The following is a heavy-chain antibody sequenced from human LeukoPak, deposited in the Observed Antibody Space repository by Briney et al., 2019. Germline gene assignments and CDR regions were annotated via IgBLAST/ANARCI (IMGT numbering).Heavy chain of an antibody. CDR2: IYYSGST. V-gene: IGHV4-39*01. CDR1: GGSISSSSYY. J-gene: IGHJ4*02. D-gene: IGHD6-6*01. Sequence: SETLSLTCTVSGGSISSSSYYWGWIRQPPGKGLEWIGSIYYSGSTYYNPSLKSRVTISVDTSKNQFSLKLSSVTAADTAVYYCASIAKTSIAIDYWGQGTLVTVSS. CDR3: ASIAKTSIAIDY.